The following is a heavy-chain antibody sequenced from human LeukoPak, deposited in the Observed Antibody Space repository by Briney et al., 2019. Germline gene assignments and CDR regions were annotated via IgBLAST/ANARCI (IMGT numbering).Heavy chain of an antibody. CDR3: ASAWFGEFHFDY. CDR1: GFTFSSYS. Sequence: PGGSLRLSCAASGFTFSSYSMNWVRQAPGKGLEWVSSISSSSSYIYYADSVKGRFTISRDNAKNSLYLQMNSLRAEDTAVYYCASAWFGEFHFDYWGQGTLVTVSS. J-gene: IGHJ4*02. V-gene: IGHV3-21*01. CDR2: ISSSSSYI. D-gene: IGHD3-10*01.